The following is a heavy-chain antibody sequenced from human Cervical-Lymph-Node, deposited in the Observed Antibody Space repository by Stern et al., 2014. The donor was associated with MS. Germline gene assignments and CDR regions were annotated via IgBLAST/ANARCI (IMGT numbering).Heavy chain of an antibody. CDR1: GFTFSSYG. CDR3: ARDRAYGDYKAYYFDY. Sequence: VQLVESGGGVVQPGRSLRLSCAASGFTFSSYGMHWVRPAPGKGLEWVAVIWYDGSNKYYADSVKGRFTISRDNSKNTLYLQMNSLRAEDTAVYYCARDRAYGDYKAYYFDYWGQGTLVTVSS. D-gene: IGHD4-17*01. V-gene: IGHV3-33*01. CDR2: IWYDGSNK. J-gene: IGHJ4*02.